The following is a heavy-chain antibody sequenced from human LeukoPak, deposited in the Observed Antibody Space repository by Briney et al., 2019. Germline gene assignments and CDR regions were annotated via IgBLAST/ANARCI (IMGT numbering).Heavy chain of an antibody. CDR2: IYYSGST. Sequence: SETLSLTCTVSGGSISSYYWSWIRQPPGKGLEWIGYIYYSGSTNYNPSLKSRVAISVDTSKNQFSLKLSSVTAADTAVHYCARTSIIATPYYFDYWGQGTLVTVSS. D-gene: IGHD1-26*01. V-gene: IGHV4-59*01. CDR3: ARTSIIATPYYFDY. CDR1: GGSISSYY. J-gene: IGHJ4*02.